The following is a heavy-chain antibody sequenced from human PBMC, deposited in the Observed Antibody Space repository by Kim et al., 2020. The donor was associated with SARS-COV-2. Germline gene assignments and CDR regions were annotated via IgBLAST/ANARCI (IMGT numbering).Heavy chain of an antibody. V-gene: IGHV3-30*03. CDR2: ISGDGETK. J-gene: IGHJ4*02. CDR1: GFTFSSYT. CDR3: ARGEGYCSGGTCYRYFDH. D-gene: IGHD2-15*01. Sequence: GGSLRLSCAASGFTFSSYTIHWVRQAPGKGLEWVTVISGDGETKYYADSVKGRFTISRDNSRNTLYLEMKGLRAEDTAVYYCARGEGYCSGGTCYRYFDHWGQGTLVTVSS.